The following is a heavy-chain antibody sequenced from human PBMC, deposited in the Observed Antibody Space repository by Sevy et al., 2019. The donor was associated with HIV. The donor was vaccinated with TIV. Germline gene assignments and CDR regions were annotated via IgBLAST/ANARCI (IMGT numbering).Heavy chain of an antibody. CDR3: AKDPAGLFYYDSS. J-gene: IGHJ4*02. Sequence: GESLKISCAASGFTFSSYAMSWVRQAPGKGLEWVSAISGSGGSTYYADSVKGRFTISRDNSKNTLYLQMNSLRAEDTAVYYCAKDPAGLFYYDSSWGQGTLGTVSS. CDR2: ISGSGGST. D-gene: IGHD3-22*01. CDR1: GFTFSSYA. V-gene: IGHV3-23*01.